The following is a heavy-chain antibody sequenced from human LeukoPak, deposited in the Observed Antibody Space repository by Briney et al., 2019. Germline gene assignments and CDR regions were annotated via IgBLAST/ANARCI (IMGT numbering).Heavy chain of an antibody. CDR1: GGSLSNYY. V-gene: IGHV4-59*13. D-gene: IGHD2-2*01. CDR2: IYYSGST. Sequence: SETLSLTCTVSGGSLSNYYWSWIRQPPGKGLEWIGYIYYSGSTKYNPSLKSRVTISVDTSKNQLSLNLSSVTAADTAMYYCARTGYCSRISCYPYYYGMDVWGQGTTVTVSS. CDR3: ARTGYCSRISCYPYYYGMDV. J-gene: IGHJ6*02.